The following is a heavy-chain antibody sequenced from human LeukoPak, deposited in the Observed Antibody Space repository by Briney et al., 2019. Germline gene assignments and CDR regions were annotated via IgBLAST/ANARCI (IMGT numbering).Heavy chain of an antibody. CDR1: GGTFSSYA. Sequence: ASVKVSCKASGGTFSSYAISWVRQAPGQGLEWMGGIIPIFGTANYAQKFQGRVTITTDESTSTAYMELSSLRSEDTAVYYCARVARAGIWFGELRPYYYYGMDVWGQGTTVTVSS. V-gene: IGHV1-69*05. D-gene: IGHD3-10*01. CDR3: ARVARAGIWFGELRPYYYYGMDV. CDR2: IIPIFGTA. J-gene: IGHJ6*02.